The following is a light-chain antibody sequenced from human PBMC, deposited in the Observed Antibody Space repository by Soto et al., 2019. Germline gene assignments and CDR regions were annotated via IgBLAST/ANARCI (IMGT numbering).Light chain of an antibody. V-gene: IGLV2-18*02. CDR1: GSDVGSNNR. Sequence: QSVLTQPPSVSGSPGQSVAISCTGTGSDVGSNNRVSWYQQPPGSAPKLIIYDVSNRPSAIPDRFSGSKSANTASLTISGLQTEDEADYYCSSYTTSNTYVFGTGTKVTVL. J-gene: IGLJ1*01. CDR3: SSYTTSNTYV. CDR2: DVS.